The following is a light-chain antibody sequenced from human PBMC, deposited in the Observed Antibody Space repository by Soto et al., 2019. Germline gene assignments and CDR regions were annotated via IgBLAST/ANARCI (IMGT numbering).Light chain of an antibody. V-gene: IGLV1-44*01. CDR3: AVWDDSLNGWV. CDR2: SNN. CDR1: SSNIGSKT. Sequence: QSVLTQPPSASGTPGQRVAISCSGSSSNIGSKTVNWYQQLPGTAPKVVIYSNNQRPSGVPDRFSGSKSGTSASLAICGLQSEDEADYYCAVWDDSLNGWVFGGGTKLTVL. J-gene: IGLJ3*02.